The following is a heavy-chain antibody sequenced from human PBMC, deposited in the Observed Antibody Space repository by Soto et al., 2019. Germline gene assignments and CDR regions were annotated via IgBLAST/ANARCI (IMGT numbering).Heavy chain of an antibody. Sequence: GSLRLSCAASGFTFSSYGIHWVRQAPGKGLEWVAVIWYDGSNKYYADSVKGRFTISRDNSKNTLYLQMNSLRAEDTAVYYCARGGNYYYFDYWGQGTLVTVSS. V-gene: IGHV3-33*01. J-gene: IGHJ4*02. D-gene: IGHD4-4*01. CDR2: IWYDGSNK. CDR1: GFTFSSYG. CDR3: ARGGNYYYFDY.